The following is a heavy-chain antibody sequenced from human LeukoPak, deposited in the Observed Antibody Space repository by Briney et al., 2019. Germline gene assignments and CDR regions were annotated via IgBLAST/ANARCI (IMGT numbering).Heavy chain of an antibody. CDR2: INHSGST. V-gene: IGHV4-34*01. CDR1: GGSFSGYY. D-gene: IGHD6-13*01. J-gene: IGHJ6*02. CDR3: ARGQSGPPRCSSSWRAYYGMDV. Sequence: KPSETLSLTCAVYGGSFSGYYWSWIRQPPGKGLEWIGEINHSGSTNYNPSLKSRVTISVDTSKNQFSLKLSSVTAADTAVYYCARGQSGPPRCSSSWRAYYGMDVWGQGTTVTVSS.